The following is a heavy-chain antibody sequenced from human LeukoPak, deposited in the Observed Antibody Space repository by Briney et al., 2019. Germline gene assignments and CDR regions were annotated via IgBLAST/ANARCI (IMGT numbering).Heavy chain of an antibody. CDR3: ARRDYRAWFDP. CDR2: IYYSGST. Sequence: SETLSLTCTVSGGSFSSYYWSWIRQPPGKGLEWVGCIYYSGSTMYNPFLKSRLTISLDTSKNKFSLKLTSVTAADTAVYYRARRDYRAWFDPWGQGTLVTVSS. CDR1: GGSFSSYY. J-gene: IGHJ5*02. V-gene: IGHV4-59*08. D-gene: IGHD4-11*01.